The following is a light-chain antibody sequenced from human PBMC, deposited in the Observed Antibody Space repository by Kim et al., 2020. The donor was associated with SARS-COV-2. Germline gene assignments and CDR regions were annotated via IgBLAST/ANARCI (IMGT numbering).Light chain of an antibody. CDR1: QSISNW. CDR3: QQYANYPLT. J-gene: IGKJ4*01. CDR2: KAS. V-gene: IGKV1-5*03. Sequence: ASVGDRVTISCRASQSISNWLAWYQQKPEKAPKLLISKASSLESGVPSRFSGSGSGTEFTLTISSLQPDDFATYYCQQYANYPLTFGGGTKVDIK.